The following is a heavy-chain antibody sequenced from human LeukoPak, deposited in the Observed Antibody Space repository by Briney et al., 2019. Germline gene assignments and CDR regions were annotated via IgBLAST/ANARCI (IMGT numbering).Heavy chain of an antibody. J-gene: IGHJ4*02. Sequence: ASVKVSCKASGYSLINYYIHWVRQAPGQGLEWMGIINPSGGSTSYAQKFQGRVTMTRDMSMSTVYMELNSLRSEDTAVYYCARAWEAVAGNYGVIDYWGQGTLVTVSS. CDR3: ARAWEAVAGNYGVIDY. CDR2: INPSGGST. V-gene: IGHV1-46*01. CDR1: GYSLINYY. D-gene: IGHD3-16*02.